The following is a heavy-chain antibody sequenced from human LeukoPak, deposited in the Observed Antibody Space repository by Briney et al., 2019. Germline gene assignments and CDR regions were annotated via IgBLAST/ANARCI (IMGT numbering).Heavy chain of an antibody. CDR1: GGSITSTSYY. CDR3: EKAGVRYFDSSGLYAFDF. J-gene: IGHJ3*01. V-gene: IGHV4-39*01. CDR2: IYYSGST. D-gene: IGHD3-22*01. Sequence: SETLSLTCAVSGGSITSTSYYWAWIRQPPGKGLEWIGTIYYSGSTYHNPSLKSRVTLSVDTSRNQFSLRLSSVDAADTAVYYCEKAGVRYFDSSGLYAFDFWGQATTVTVSS.